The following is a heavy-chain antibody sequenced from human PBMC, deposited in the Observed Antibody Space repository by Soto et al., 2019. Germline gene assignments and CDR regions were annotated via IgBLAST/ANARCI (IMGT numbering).Heavy chain of an antibody. D-gene: IGHD3-10*01. CDR3: ARDRPIHYYGSGALYGMDV. V-gene: IGHV4-30-4*01. CDR2: IYYSGNT. CDR1: GGSISSDVYY. Sequence: SETLSLTXSVSGGSISSDVYYWSWIRQPPGKGLEWIGDIYYSGNTYYNPSIKSRVIISVDTSKNQFSLKMSSVTAADTAVYYCARDRPIHYYGSGALYGMDVWGQGTTVTVSS. J-gene: IGHJ6*02.